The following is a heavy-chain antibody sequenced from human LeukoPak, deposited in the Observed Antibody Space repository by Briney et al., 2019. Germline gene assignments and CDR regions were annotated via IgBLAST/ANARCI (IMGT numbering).Heavy chain of an antibody. Sequence: PGGSLRLSCAASGFTFSSYSMNWVRQAPGKGLEWVSSISSSSSYIYYADSVKGRFTISRDNAKNSLYLQMNSLRAEDTAVYYCTREELWFGELTPHYYYYMDVWGKGTTVTVSS. CDR2: ISSSSSYI. J-gene: IGHJ6*03. V-gene: IGHV3-21*01. D-gene: IGHD3-10*01. CDR3: TREELWFGELTPHYYYYMDV. CDR1: GFTFSSYS.